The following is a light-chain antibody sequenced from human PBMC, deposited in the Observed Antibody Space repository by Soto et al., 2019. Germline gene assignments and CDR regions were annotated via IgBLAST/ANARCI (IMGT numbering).Light chain of an antibody. CDR2: DGS. J-gene: IGKJ3*01. CDR1: QAISNF. V-gene: IGKV1-33*01. CDR3: QQFDDRPHLT. Sequence: DIQMTQSPASLSGSIGDSVTITCKASQAISNFIYWYQQQPGKSPNLLIYDGSTLATGAPSRFSGGGVGTHDSPPISSLQPADIATYYCQQFDDRPHLTFGPGTKVDIK.